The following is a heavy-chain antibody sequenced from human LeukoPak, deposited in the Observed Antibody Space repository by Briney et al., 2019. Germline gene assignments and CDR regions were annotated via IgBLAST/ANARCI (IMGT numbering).Heavy chain of an antibody. J-gene: IGHJ5*02. Sequence: GESLKISCKGSGYSFTSYWIGWVRQMPGKGLEWVGIIYPSDSDTRYSPSFQGQVTISADKSISTAYLQWSSLKASDTAMYYCARQTGYYDSSGYPHPNWFDPWGQGTLVTVSS. CDR2: IYPSDSDT. CDR1: GYSFTSYW. CDR3: ARQTGYYDSSGYPHPNWFDP. V-gene: IGHV5-51*01. D-gene: IGHD3-22*01.